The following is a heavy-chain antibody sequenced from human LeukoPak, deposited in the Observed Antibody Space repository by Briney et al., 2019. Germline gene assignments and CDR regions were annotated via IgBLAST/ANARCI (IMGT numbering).Heavy chain of an antibody. CDR2: IYSGGST. Sequence: GGSLRLSCAASGFTVSSNYMSWVRQAPGKGLEWVSVIYSGGSTYYADSVKGRFTISRHNSKNTLYLQMNSLRAEDTAVYYCAKAYYDFWSGYLFDFGGQGTLVTVSS. V-gene: IGHV3-53*04. J-gene: IGHJ4*02. CDR3: AKAYYDFWSGYLFDF. CDR1: GFTVSSNY. D-gene: IGHD3-3*01.